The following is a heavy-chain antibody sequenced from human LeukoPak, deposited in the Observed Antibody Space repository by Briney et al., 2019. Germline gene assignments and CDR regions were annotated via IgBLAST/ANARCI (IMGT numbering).Heavy chain of an antibody. J-gene: IGHJ3*02. CDR2: IWYDGSNK. D-gene: IGHD6-19*01. V-gene: IGHV3-33*06. CDR1: GFTFSSYG. Sequence: QSGGSLRLSCAASGFTFSSYGMHWVRQAPGKGLEWVAVIWYDGSNKYYADSVKGRFTISRDNSKNTLYLQMNSLRAEDTAVYYCAKDFIQWLLRPDAFDIWGQGTMVTVSS. CDR3: AKDFIQWLLRPDAFDI.